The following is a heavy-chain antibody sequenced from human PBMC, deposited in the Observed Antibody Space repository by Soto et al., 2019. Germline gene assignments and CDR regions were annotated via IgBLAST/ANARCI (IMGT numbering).Heavy chain of an antibody. CDR1: GGSISSSSYY. CDR3: ARSSHYSSSWDPGNWFDP. Sequence: SETLSLTCTVSGGSISSSSYYWGWIRQPPVKGLEWIGSIYYSGSTYYNPSLKSRVTISVDTSKNQFSLKLSSVTAADTAVYYCARSSHYSSSWDPGNWFDPWGQGTLVTVSS. J-gene: IGHJ5*02. V-gene: IGHV4-39*01. D-gene: IGHD6-13*01. CDR2: IYYSGST.